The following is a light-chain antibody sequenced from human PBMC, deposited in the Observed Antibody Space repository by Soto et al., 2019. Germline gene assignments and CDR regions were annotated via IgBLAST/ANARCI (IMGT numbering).Light chain of an antibody. J-gene: IGLJ1*01. V-gene: IGLV1-40*01. Sequence: QSALTQPPSASGTPGQRVTISCSGSSSNIGSNYVYWYQQLPGTAPKLLIFGSTNRPSGVPDRFSGSKSATSASLAITGLQAEDEADYYCQSYDNRLSAYVFGTGTKVPVL. CDR3: QSYDNRLSAYV. CDR2: GST. CDR1: SSNIGSNY.